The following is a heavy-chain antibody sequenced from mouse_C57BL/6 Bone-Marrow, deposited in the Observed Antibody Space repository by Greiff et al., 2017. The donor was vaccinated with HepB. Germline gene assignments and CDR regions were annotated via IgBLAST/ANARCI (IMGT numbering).Heavy chain of an antibody. CDR2: IYPGDGDT. D-gene: IGHD2-1*01. Sequence: QVQLQQSGPELVKPGASVKISCKASGYAFSSSWMNWVKQRPGKGLEWIGRIYPGDGDTNYNGKFKGKATLTADKSSSTAYMQLSSLTSEDSAVYFCAREDYYGNYEVYWGQGTTLTVSS. CDR3: AREDYYGNYEVY. J-gene: IGHJ2*01. V-gene: IGHV1-82*01. CDR1: GYAFSSSW.